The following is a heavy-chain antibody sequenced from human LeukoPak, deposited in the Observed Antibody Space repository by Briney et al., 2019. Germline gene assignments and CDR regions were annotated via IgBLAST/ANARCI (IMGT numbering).Heavy chain of an antibody. V-gene: IGHV3-66*02. J-gene: IGHJ6*04. CDR2: IHSGGRA. Sequence: GGSLRLSCAASGFSVSSNYMTWVSQDPGKGLEWDSVIHSGGRAYYADSVKGRFTTSRDNSKNTLDLQMNSLSVEDTAVYYCVGVETITMVRGASGDVWGKGTTVTVSS. CDR3: VGVETITMVRGASGDV. CDR1: GFSVSSNY. D-gene: IGHD3-10*01.